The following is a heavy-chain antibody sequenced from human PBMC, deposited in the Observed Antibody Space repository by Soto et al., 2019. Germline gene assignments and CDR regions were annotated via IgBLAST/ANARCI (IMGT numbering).Heavy chain of an antibody. Sequence: ASVKVSCKAAGYTFITYGVSWVRQAPGQGLDWLGWISTYNGNTRYAERLQGRVTMTTDTTTNTAYMELRNLRSDDTAVYYCARGPTDYYDNSANYFLDYWGQGTLVTVSS. D-gene: IGHD3-22*01. CDR1: GYTFITYG. J-gene: IGHJ4*02. V-gene: IGHV1-18*01. CDR2: ISTYNGNT. CDR3: ARGPTDYYDNSANYFLDY.